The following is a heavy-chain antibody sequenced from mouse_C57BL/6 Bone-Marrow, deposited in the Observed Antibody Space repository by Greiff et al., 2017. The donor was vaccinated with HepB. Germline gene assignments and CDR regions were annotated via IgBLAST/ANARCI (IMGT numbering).Heavy chain of an antibody. CDR2: ISDGGSYT. D-gene: IGHD2-5*01. V-gene: IGHV5-4*01. CDR3: ARDYSRAMDY. CDR1: GFTFSSYA. Sequence: EVQGVESGGGLVKPGGSLKLSCAASGFTFSSYAMSWVRQTPEKRLEWVATISDGGSYTYYPDNVKGRFTISRDNAKNNLYLQMSHLKSEDTAMYYCARDYSRAMDYWGQGTSVTVSS. J-gene: IGHJ4*01.